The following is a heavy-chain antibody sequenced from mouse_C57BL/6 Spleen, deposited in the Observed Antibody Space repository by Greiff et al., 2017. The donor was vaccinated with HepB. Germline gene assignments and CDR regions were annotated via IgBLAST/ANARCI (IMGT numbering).Heavy chain of an antibody. CDR2: IDPSDSET. J-gene: IGHJ2*01. V-gene: IGHV1-52*01. Sequence: VQLQQSGAELVRPGSSVKLSCKASGYTFTSYWMHWVKQRPIQGLEWIGNIDPSDSETHYNQKFKDKATLTVDKSSSTAYMQLSSLTSEDSAVYYCARWKTAQSAYYFDYWGQGTTLTVSS. D-gene: IGHD3-2*02. CDR1: GYTFTSYW. CDR3: ARWKTAQSAYYFDY.